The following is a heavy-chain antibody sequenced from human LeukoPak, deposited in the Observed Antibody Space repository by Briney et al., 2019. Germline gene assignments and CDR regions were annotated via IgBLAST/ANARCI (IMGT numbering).Heavy chain of an antibody. CDR1: VFTFSIYW. V-gene: IGHV3-74*01. CDR2: INSDGSST. Sequence: GGSLRLSRAASVFTFSIYWMHWVPQAPGKGLVCVSHINSDGSSTSYADSVKGRFTISRDNAKNTLYLQMNSLRAEDTAVYYCARDPYSSSWYNWFDPWGQGTLVTVSS. CDR3: ARDPYSSSWYNWFDP. D-gene: IGHD6-13*01. J-gene: IGHJ5*02.